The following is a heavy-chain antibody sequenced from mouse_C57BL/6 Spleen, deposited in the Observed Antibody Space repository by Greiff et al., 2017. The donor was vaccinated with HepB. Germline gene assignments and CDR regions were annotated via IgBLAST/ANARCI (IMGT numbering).Heavy chain of an antibody. CDR3: ARWGFYGNYCFDY. Sequence: QVQLKQSGPELVKPGASVKISCKASGYAFSSSWMNWVKQRPGKGLEWIGRIYPGDGDTNYNGKFKGKATLTADKSSSTAYMQLSSLTSEDSAVYFCARWGFYGNYCFDYWGQGTTLTVSS. J-gene: IGHJ2*01. CDR2: IYPGDGDT. CDR1: GYAFSSSW. V-gene: IGHV1-82*01. D-gene: IGHD2-1*01.